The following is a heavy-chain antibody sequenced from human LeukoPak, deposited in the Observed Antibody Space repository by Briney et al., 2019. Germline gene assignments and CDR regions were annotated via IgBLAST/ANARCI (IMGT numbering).Heavy chain of an antibody. D-gene: IGHD3-16*01. CDR1: GYTFTNYY. J-gene: IGHJ4*02. V-gene: IGHV1-18*01. CDR3: ARRNVDDRSTLDY. Sequence: ASVKVSCKASGYTFTNYYISWVRQAPGQGLEWMGWISAYNGNTNYAQKLQGRVTVTTDTSTSTAYMELRSLISDDTAVYYCARRNVDDRSTLDYWGQGTLVTVSS. CDR2: ISAYNGNT.